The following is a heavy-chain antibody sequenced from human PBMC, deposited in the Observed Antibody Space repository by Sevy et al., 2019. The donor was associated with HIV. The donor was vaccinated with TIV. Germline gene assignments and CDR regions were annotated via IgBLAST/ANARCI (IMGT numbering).Heavy chain of an antibody. D-gene: IGHD3-22*01. CDR1: GFTFSSYA. V-gene: IGHV3-30-3*01. CDR2: ISYDGSNK. J-gene: IGHJ6*02. Sequence: GGSLRLSCAASGFTFSSYAMHWVRQAPGKGLEWVAVISYDGSNKYYADSVKGRFTISRDNSKNTLYLQMNSLRAEDTAVYYCARDTGYYYDSSGYYDPYYYYGMDVWGQGTTVTVSS. CDR3: ARDTGYYYDSSGYYDPYYYYGMDV.